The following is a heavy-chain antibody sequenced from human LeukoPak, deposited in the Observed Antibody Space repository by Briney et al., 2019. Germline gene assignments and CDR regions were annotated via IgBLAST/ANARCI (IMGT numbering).Heavy chain of an antibody. CDR1: GFTFSSYE. CDR2: ISSSGSTI. J-gene: IGHJ6*02. CDR3: ASKTARPYYYYGMDV. V-gene: IGHV3-48*03. D-gene: IGHD6-6*01. Sequence: GGSLRLSCAASGFTFSSYEMNWVRQGPGKGLEWVSYISSSGSTIYYADSVKGRFTISRDNAKNSLYLQMNSLRAEDTAVYYCASKTARPYYYYGMDVWGQGTTVTVSS.